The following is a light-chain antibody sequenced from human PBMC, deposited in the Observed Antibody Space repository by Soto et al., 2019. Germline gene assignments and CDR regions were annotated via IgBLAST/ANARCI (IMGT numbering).Light chain of an antibody. CDR3: QQYGSSPGT. CDR1: QSVSSSY. V-gene: IGKV3-20*01. CDR2: GAS. Sequence: EIVLTQSPGTLSLSPGERATLSCRASQSVSSSYLAWYQQKPGQAPRLLIYGASSRATGIPARFSGSGSGTDFPLTISRLEPEDFAVYSCQQYGSSPGTFGQGTKV. J-gene: IGKJ1*01.